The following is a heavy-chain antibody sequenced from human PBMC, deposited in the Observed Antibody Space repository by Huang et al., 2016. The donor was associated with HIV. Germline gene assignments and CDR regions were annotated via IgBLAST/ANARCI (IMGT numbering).Heavy chain of an antibody. J-gene: IGHJ4*02. CDR1: GGAISSSTYY. Sequence: QLQLQEWGPRLVKPSETLSLTCTVAGGAISSSTYYWSWIRQPPGKGLEWIGNSYYSGNTFYNPSLKSRVTISVETSKNQFSLKLTSLTAADTAVYYCVNTVHTAAGQYYFEYWGQGTLVTVSS. D-gene: IGHD6-13*01. V-gene: IGHV4-39*01. CDR2: SYYSGNT. CDR3: VNTVHTAAGQYYFEY.